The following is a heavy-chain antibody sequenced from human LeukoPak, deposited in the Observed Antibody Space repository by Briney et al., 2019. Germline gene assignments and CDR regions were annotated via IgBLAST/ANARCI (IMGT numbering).Heavy chain of an antibody. Sequence: SGTSLRLSCAASGFTFSSYDIHWVRQAPGKGLEWVAIISSDGNVKYYADSVKGRFTISRDNSVDTVYLQMNGLSAEDTAMYYCAKAWGYYASGTYYNRIPDPWGQGTLVTVSS. J-gene: IGHJ5*02. D-gene: IGHD3-10*01. V-gene: IGHV3-30*18. CDR3: AKAWGYYASGTYYNRIPDP. CDR1: GFTFSSYD. CDR2: ISSDGNVK.